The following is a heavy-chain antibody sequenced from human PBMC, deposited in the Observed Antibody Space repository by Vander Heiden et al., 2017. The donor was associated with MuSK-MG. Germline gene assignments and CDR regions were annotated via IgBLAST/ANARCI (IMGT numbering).Heavy chain of an antibody. V-gene: IGHV4-59*01. J-gene: IGHJ4*02. D-gene: IGHD5-12*01. Sequence: QVQLQESGPGLVKPSETLSLTCPVSGGSISSYYCSWIRQPPGKGLEWIGYIYYSGSTNYSPSLKSRVTISVDTSKNQFSLKLSSVAAADTAVYYCARAPSGYETDYWGQGTLVTVSS. CDR3: ARAPSGYETDY. CDR1: GGSISSYY. CDR2: IYYSGST.